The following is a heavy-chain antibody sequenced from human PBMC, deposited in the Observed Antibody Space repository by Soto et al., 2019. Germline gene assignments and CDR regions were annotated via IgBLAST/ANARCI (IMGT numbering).Heavy chain of an antibody. J-gene: IGHJ4*02. V-gene: IGHV1-69*02. Sequence: QVQLVQSGAEVKKTGSSVKVSCKASGGTFSSYTISRVRQAPGQGLEWMGRIIPMFGIANYAQKFQGRVTITADKSTSTAYMELSSLRSEDTAVYYCARGYGDSHDYWGQGTLVTVSS. D-gene: IGHD4-17*01. CDR2: IIPMFGIA. CDR3: ARGYGDSHDY. CDR1: GGTFSSYT.